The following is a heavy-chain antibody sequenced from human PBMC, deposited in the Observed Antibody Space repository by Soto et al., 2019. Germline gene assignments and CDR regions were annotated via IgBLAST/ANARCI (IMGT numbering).Heavy chain of an antibody. V-gene: IGHV3-30-3*01. D-gene: IGHD1-1*01. J-gene: IGHJ6*02. CDR3: ARESHPPTVRPYSYYGMDV. CDR1: GFTFSSYA. CDR2: ISYDGSNK. Sequence: QVQLVESGGGVVQPGRSLRLSCAASGFTFSSYAMHWVRQAPGKGLEWVAVISYDGSNKYYADSVKGRFTISRDNSKNTLYLHMRSVRAEDTAVYYWARESHPPTVRPYSYYGMDVWGQGTTVNVSS.